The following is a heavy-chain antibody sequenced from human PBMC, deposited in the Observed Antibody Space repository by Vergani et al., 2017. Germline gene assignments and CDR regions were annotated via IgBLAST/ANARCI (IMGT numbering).Heavy chain of an antibody. CDR1: GTSISGSSDY. CDR2: IFYTGPS. Sequence: QLQLQESGPGLLKPSETLSLTCSVSGTSISGSSDYWGWIRQPPGKGLEWIGSIFYTGPSYYNPSLESRATNSVDTSKNQFSLKLKSVTAADTAVYYCARGGRRYNWNFNWFDPWGQGTLVTVSS. V-gene: IGHV4-39*01. CDR3: ARGGRRYNWNFNWFDP. J-gene: IGHJ5*02. D-gene: IGHD1-7*01.